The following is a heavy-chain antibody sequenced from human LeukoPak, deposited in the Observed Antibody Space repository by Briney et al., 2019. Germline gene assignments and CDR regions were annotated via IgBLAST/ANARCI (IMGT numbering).Heavy chain of an antibody. J-gene: IGHJ4*02. Sequence: GSPRLPCAASGFTFSTYWMHWVRQAPGKGLVWLSRISSDGSSTNYADSVKGRFTISRDNAKNTLYLQMNSLRAEDTAVYYCARDYGEGGYYFDYWGQGTAASVSS. CDR3: ARDYGEGGYYFDY. CDR2: ISSDGSST. D-gene: IGHD4-17*01. V-gene: IGHV3-74*01. CDR1: GFTFSTYW.